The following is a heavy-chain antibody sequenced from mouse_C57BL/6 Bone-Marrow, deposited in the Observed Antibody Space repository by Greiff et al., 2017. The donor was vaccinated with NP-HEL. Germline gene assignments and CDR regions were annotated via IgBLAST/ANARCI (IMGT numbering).Heavy chain of an antibody. CDR2: ISNLAYSI. CDR3: ARRGYDYAWFAS. Sequence: EVKVVESGGGLVQPGGSLKLSCAASGFTFSDYGMAWVRQAPRKGPEWVAFISNLAYSIYYADTVTGRFTISRENAKNTLYLEMSSLRSEDTAMYYCARRGYDYAWFASWGQGTLVTVSA. CDR1: GFTFSDYG. V-gene: IGHV5-15*01. J-gene: IGHJ3*01. D-gene: IGHD2-4*01.